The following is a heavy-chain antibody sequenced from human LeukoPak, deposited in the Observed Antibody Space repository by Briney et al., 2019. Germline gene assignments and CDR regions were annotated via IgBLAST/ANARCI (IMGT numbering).Heavy chain of an antibody. J-gene: IGHJ5*02. CDR1: GYTFTGYY. V-gene: IGHV1-2*02. D-gene: IGHD2-2*02. Sequence: ASVKVSCKAPGYTFTGYYMHWVRQAPGQGLEWMGWINPNSGGTNYAQKFQGRVTMTRDTSISTAYMELSRLRSDDTAVYYCARVSGYCSSTSCYTGRFDPWGQGTLVTVSS. CDR3: ARVSGYCSSTSCYTGRFDP. CDR2: INPNSGGT.